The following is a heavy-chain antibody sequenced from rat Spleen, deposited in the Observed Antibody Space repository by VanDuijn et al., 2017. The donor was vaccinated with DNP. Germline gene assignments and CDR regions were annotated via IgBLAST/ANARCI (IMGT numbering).Heavy chain of an antibody. CDR1: GFIFSNYW. J-gene: IGHJ2*01. Sequence: EVQLVESGGGPVQPGRSLKLSCVASGFIFSNYWMTWIRQAPGKGLEWVASISNTGDNTYYSDSVKGRFSISRDNSKRTLYLQVNSLRSEDTATYYCARGELLQSLFDYWGQGVMVTVSS. CDR3: ARGELLQSLFDY. D-gene: IGHD1-1*01. CDR2: ISNTGDNT. V-gene: IGHV5-31*01.